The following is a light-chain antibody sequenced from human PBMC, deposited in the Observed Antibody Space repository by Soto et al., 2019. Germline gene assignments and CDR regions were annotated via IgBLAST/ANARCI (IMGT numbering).Light chain of an antibody. Sequence: IVLTQSPATLSLSPCERSTLSCRASQSVSGYIGWYQQKPGQAPRLLIYADSNRATGIPARFSGSGSGTDFTLTISSLEPEDFSVYYCQQRYNWPITFGQGTRLEIK. CDR2: ADS. CDR3: QQRYNWPIT. CDR1: QSVSGY. J-gene: IGKJ5*01. V-gene: IGKV3-11*01.